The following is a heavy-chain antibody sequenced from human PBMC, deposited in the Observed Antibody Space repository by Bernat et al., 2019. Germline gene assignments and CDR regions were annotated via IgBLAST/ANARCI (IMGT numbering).Heavy chain of an antibody. Sequence: EVQLVESGGTLVQPGGSLRLSCAASGFSFSSYSMNWVRQAPGKGLEWVSYISSTSDKIFYADSVKGRFTISRDDAENSLYLQMNGLRAEDTAVYYCVRITTPGTSNQVFEYWGQGTLVTVSS. J-gene: IGHJ4*02. D-gene: IGHD4-4*01. CDR2: ISSTSDKI. CDR1: GFSFSSYS. CDR3: VRITTPGTSNQVFEY. V-gene: IGHV3-48*01.